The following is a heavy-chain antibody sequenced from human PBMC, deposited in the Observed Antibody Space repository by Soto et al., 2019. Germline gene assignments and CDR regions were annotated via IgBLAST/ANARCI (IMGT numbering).Heavy chain of an antibody. J-gene: IGHJ4*02. CDR3: ATTNSGSYPFDY. CDR1: GFTFSSYW. Sequence: PGGSLRLSCAASGFTFSSYWVHWVRQAPGKGLVWVSRINSDGSSTSYADSVKGRFTISRDNAKNTLYLQMNSLRAEDTAVYYCATTNSGSYPFDYWGQGTLVTVSS. V-gene: IGHV3-74*01. D-gene: IGHD1-26*01. CDR2: INSDGSST.